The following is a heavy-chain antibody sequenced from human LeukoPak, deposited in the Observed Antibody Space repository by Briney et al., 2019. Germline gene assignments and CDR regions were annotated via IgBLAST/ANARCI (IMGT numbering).Heavy chain of an antibody. J-gene: IGHJ4*02. CDR1: GFTFSNYW. D-gene: IGHD1-14*01. V-gene: IGHV3-7*01. Sequence: PGGSLRLSCVASGFTFSNYWMSWVRQAPGKGLEWVANVKQDGSDTYYVDSVKGRFTISRDNAKNTLFLQMNSLRAEDTAVYYCARPGTNLPYWGQGTLITVSS. CDR2: VKQDGSDT. CDR3: ARPGTNLPY.